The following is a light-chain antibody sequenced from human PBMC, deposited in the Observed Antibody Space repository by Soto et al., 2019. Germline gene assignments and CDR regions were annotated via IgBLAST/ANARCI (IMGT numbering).Light chain of an antibody. V-gene: IGKV3-11*01. J-gene: IGKJ4*01. Sequence: GLKQSPSTLSLSPGERATLSCRASQRVSSYLAWYQQRPGQAPRLLIYDASSRATGIPARFSGSGFGTDFTLTIASLEPEDFAVYYCQQRSNWPLTFGGGTKVAIK. CDR3: QQRSNWPLT. CDR1: QRVSSY. CDR2: DAS.